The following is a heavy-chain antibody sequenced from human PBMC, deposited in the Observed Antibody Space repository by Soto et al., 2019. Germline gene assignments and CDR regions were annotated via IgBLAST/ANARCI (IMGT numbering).Heavy chain of an antibody. J-gene: IGHJ4*02. CDR1: GDSVSSNSAA. CDR3: ARADYYDFWSGHTPHFDY. Sequence: SPTLSLTCAISGDSVSSNSAAWNWIRQSPSRGLEWLGRTYYRSKWYNDYAVSVKSRITINPDTSKNQFSLQLNSVTPEDTAVYYCARADYYDFWSGHTPHFDYWGQGTLVTVSS. CDR2: TYYRSKWYN. V-gene: IGHV6-1*01. D-gene: IGHD3-3*01.